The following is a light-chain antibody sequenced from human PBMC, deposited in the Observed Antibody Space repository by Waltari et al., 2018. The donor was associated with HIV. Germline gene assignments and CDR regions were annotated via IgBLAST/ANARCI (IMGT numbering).Light chain of an antibody. Sequence: QSVLTQTPSVSGAPGPTVPISCPASSPNIGAGYDVPLYPQLPGTAPHPIIYGYNPRAAGVPDRFSGSKSDTSASLSITGLQSEDEADYYCQSYDSTLSGSDWVFGGGTKLTVL. CDR1: SPNIGAGYD. V-gene: IGLV1-40*01. CDR2: GYN. CDR3: QSYDSTLSGSDWV. J-gene: IGLJ3*02.